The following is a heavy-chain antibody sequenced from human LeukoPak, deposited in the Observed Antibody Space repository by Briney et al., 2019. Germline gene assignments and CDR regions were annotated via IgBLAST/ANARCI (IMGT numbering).Heavy chain of an antibody. CDR3: ARVSMVRGVIYYYGMDV. Sequence: GASVKVSCKASGYTFTAYYMHWVRQAPGQGLEWMGWINPNSGGTNYAQKFQGRVTMTRDTSISTAYMELSRLRSDDTAVYYCARVSMVRGVIYYYGMDVWGQGTTVTVSS. J-gene: IGHJ6*02. V-gene: IGHV1-2*02. D-gene: IGHD3-10*01. CDR2: INPNSGGT. CDR1: GYTFTAYY.